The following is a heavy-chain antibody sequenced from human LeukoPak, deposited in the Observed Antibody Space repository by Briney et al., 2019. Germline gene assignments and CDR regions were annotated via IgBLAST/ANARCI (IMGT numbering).Heavy chain of an antibody. CDR2: IIPIFGTA. V-gene: IGHV1-69*05. CDR1: GGTFSSYA. CDR3: ASLTNGYGGYVDY. D-gene: IGHD1-26*01. Sequence: SVKVSCKASGGTFSSYAISWVRQAPGQGLEWMGGIIPIFGTANYAQKFQGRVTITTDDSTSTAYMELSSLRSEDTAVYYCASLTNGYGGYVDYWGQGTLVTVSS. J-gene: IGHJ4*02.